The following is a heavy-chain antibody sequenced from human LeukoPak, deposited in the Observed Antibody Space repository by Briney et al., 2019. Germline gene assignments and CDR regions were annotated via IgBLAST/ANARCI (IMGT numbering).Heavy chain of an antibody. CDR1: GGTFSSYA. CDR3: ARDEVRGEYGGGDCYSY. V-gene: IGHV1-69*05. J-gene: IGHJ4*02. Sequence: SVKVSCKASGGTFSSYAISWVRQAPGQGLEWMGRIIPIFGTANYAQKFQGRVTITTDESTSTAYMELSSLRSEDTAVYYCARDEVRGEYGGGDCYSYWGRETLFTASS. D-gene: IGHD2-21*02. CDR2: IIPIFGTA.